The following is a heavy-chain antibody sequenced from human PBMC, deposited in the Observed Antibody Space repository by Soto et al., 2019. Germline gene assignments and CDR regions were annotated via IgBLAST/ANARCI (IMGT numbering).Heavy chain of an antibody. J-gene: IGHJ6*02. CDR3: ARDSIPVYDFWSGYSSYYYGMDV. CDR1: GYSISSGYY. Sequence: SETLSLTCAVSGYSISSGYYWGWIRQPPGKGLEWIGSIYHSGSTYYNPSLKSRVTISVDTSKNQFSLKLSSVTAADTAVYYCARDSIPVYDFWSGYSSYYYGMDVWGQGTTVTVSS. V-gene: IGHV4-38-2*02. CDR2: IYHSGST. D-gene: IGHD3-3*01.